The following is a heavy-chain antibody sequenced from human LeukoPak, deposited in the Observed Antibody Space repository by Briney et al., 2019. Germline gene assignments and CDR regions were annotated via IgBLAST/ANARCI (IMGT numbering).Heavy chain of an antibody. D-gene: IGHD3-22*01. CDR2: IYYSGST. J-gene: IGHJ4*02. CDR3: ARVGHPRGDSSGYIPTGHDY. V-gene: IGHV4-39*07. CDR1: GGSISSSSYY. Sequence: SETLSLTCTVSGGSISSSSYYWGWIRQPPGKGLEWIGSIYYSGSTYYNPSLKSRVTISVDTSKNQFSLKLSSVTAADTAVYYCARVGHPRGDSSGYIPTGHDYWGQGTLVTVSS.